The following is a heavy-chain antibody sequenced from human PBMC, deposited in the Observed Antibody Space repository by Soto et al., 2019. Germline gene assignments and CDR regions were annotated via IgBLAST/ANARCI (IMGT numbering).Heavy chain of an antibody. V-gene: IGHV4-61*01. CDR1: GGSVSSGSYY. Sequence: QVQLQESGPGLVKPSETLSLTCTVSGGSVSSGSYYWSWIRQPPGKGLEWIGYIYYSGSTNYNPSLKSRVTISVDTSKNQFSLKLSSVTAADTAVYYCARGRLEKYYDFWSGYYNYYGMDVWGQGTTVTVSS. CDR3: ARGRLEKYYDFWSGYYNYYGMDV. D-gene: IGHD3-3*01. J-gene: IGHJ6*02. CDR2: IYYSGST.